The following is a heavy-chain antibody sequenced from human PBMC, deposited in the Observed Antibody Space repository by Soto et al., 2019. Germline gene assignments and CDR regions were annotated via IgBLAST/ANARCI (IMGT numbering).Heavy chain of an antibody. J-gene: IGHJ2*01. CDR3: ARGNHRWLQLWYFDL. V-gene: IGHV1-69*12. CDR1: GGTFSNYP. CDR2: IIPIFGTV. Sequence: QVQLVQSGAEVKKPGSSVKVSCKASGGTFSNYPISWVRQAPGQGLEWMGGIIPIFGTVNYEQKFQGRVTITADESTNTAYMELSSLRAEDTAVYYCARGNHRWLQLWYFDLWGRGTLVTVSS. D-gene: IGHD5-12*01.